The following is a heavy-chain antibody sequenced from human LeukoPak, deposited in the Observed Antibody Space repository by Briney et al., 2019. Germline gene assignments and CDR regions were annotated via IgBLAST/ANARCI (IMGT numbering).Heavy chain of an antibody. Sequence: PGGSLRLSCAASGFTFSSYEMNWVRQAPGKGLEWVSYISSSRSDTKYADSVKGRFTISRDNAKNSLYLQMNSLRAEDTAVYYCARDRLWEVGATPYFAYWGQGTLVTVSS. CDR2: ISSSRSDT. D-gene: IGHD1-26*01. V-gene: IGHV3-48*03. CDR1: GFTFSSYE. CDR3: ARDRLWEVGATPYFAY. J-gene: IGHJ4*02.